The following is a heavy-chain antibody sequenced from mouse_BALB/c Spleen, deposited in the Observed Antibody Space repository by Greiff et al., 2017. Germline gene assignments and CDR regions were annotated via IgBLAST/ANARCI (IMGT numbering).Heavy chain of an antibody. Sequence: EVQLVESGPGLVKPSQSLSLTCTVTGYSITSDYAWNWIRQFPGNKLEWMGYISYSGSTSYNPSLKSRISITRDTSKNQFFLQLNSVTTEDTATYYCARGVRGYFDVWGAGTTVTVSS. V-gene: IGHV3-2*02. CDR3: ARGVRGYFDV. CDR1: GYSITSDYA. J-gene: IGHJ1*01. CDR2: ISYSGST. D-gene: IGHD2-14*01.